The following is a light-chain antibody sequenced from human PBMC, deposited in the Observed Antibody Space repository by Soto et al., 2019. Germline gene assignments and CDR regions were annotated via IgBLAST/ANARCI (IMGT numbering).Light chain of an antibody. CDR3: QQYDSFPWT. CDR1: QGISNW. V-gene: IGKV1-5*01. Sequence: DIQMTQSPSTLSASVGDRVTITCRASQGISNWLAWYQQKPGKPPKLLIYDASGLDSGVPSRFSGSGYGIEFTLTISGLQPEDFATFYCQQYDSFPWTFCQGTNVDIK. CDR2: DAS. J-gene: IGKJ1*01.